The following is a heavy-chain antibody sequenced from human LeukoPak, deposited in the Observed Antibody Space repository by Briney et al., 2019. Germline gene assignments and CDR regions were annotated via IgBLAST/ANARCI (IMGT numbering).Heavy chain of an antibody. D-gene: IGHD7-27*01. CDR1: GFTFSSYA. Sequence: GRSLRLSCAASGFTFSSYAMHWVRQAPGKGLEWVAVISYDGSNKYYADSVKGRFTISRDNSKNTLYLQMNSLRAEDTAVYYCARDQDWGAFDIWGQGTMVTVSS. J-gene: IGHJ3*02. V-gene: IGHV3-30*04. CDR3: ARDQDWGAFDI. CDR2: ISYDGSNK.